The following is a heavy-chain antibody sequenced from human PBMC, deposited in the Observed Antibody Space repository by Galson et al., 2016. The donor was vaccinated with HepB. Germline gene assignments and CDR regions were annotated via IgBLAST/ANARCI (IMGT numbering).Heavy chain of an antibody. CDR1: GYTFTSFY. J-gene: IGHJ5*02. V-gene: IGHV1-46*01. D-gene: IGHD1-26*01. Sequence: SVKVSCKASGYTFTSFYMHWVRQAPGQGLEWMGVINPSGGGTSYAQKFQGRITMTRDTSTSTVYVELSSLRSEDTAVYYCAKKGDQWEPRENWFDPWGQGTLVIVSS. CDR3: AKKGDQWEPRENWFDP. CDR2: INPSGGGT.